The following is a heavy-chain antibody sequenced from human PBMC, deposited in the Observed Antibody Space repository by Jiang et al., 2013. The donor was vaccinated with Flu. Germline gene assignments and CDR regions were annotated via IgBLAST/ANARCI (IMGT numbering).Heavy chain of an antibody. CDR1: GFTFSSYA. J-gene: IGHJ4*02. CDR3: ARTGFNGPEPFDY. CDR2: ISYDGSNK. V-gene: IGHV3-30-3*01. Sequence: VQLVESGGGVVQPGRSLRLSCAASGFTFSSYAMHWVRQAPGKGLEWVAVISYDGSNKYYADSVKGRFTISRDNSKNTLYLQMNSLRAEDTAVYYCARTGFNGPEPFDYWGQGTLVTVSS. D-gene: IGHD1-14*01.